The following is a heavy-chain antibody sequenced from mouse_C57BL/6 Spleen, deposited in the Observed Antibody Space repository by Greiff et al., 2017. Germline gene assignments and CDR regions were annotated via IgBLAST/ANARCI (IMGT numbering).Heavy chain of an antibody. CDR2: ISYDGSN. D-gene: IGHD2-4*01. V-gene: IGHV3-6*01. CDR1: GYSITSGYY. CDR3: ARENDYDGYAMDY. Sequence: EESGPGLVKPSQSLSLTCSVTGYSITSGYYWNWIRQFPGNKLEWMGYISYDGSNNYNPSLKNRISITRDTSKNQFFLKLNSVTTEDTATYYCARENDYDGYAMDYWGQGTSVTVSS. J-gene: IGHJ4*01.